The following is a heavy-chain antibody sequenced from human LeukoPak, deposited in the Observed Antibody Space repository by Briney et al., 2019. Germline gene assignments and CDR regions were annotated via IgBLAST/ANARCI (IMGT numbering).Heavy chain of an antibody. J-gene: IGHJ4*02. CDR3: ARDTPGHGGDDFDY. CDR2: IQAGGDEK. D-gene: IGHD2-21*01. V-gene: IGHV3-30*02. CDR1: GFTFSTYG. Sequence: PGGSLRLSCAASGFTFSTYGMHWVRQAPGKGLEWMTFIQAGGDEKYYAESVKGRFTVSRDNSKNTLYLQMNSLRAEDTAVYYCARDTPGHGGDDFDYWGQGALVTVSS.